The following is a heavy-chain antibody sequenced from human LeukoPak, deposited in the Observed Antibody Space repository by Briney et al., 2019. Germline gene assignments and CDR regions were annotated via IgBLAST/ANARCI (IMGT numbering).Heavy chain of an antibody. V-gene: IGHV3-23*01. CDR2: ISGSGGST. D-gene: IGHD2-15*01. Sequence: GGSLRLSCAASGFTFSSYAMSWVRQAPGKGLEWLSAISGSGGSTYYADSVKGRFTISRDNSKNTLYLQMNSLRAEDTAVYYCARTRYCSGGSCYHSGYYGMDVRGQGTTVTVSS. J-gene: IGHJ6*02. CDR1: GFTFSSYA. CDR3: ARTRYCSGGSCYHSGYYGMDV.